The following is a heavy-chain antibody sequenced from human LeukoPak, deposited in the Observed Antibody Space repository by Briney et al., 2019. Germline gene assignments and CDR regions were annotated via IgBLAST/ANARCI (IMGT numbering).Heavy chain of an antibody. CDR3: VAWGYSYENYYYGMDV. D-gene: IGHD5-18*01. J-gene: IGHJ6*02. Sequence: GASVKVSCKASGYTFTGYYMHWVRQAPGRGLEWMGWINPNSGGTNYAQKFQGRVTMTRDTSISTAYMELSRLRSDDTAVYYCVAWGYSYENYYYGMDVWGQGTTVTVSS. V-gene: IGHV1-2*02. CDR2: INPNSGGT. CDR1: GYTFTGYY.